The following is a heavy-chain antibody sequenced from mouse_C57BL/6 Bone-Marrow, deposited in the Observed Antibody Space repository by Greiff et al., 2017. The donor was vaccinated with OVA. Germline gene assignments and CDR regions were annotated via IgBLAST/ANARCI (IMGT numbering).Heavy chain of an antibody. CDR3: AGSTDY. CDR2: IFPGSGST. Sequence: QVQLQQPGAELVKPGASVKLSCKASGYTFTSYWMQWVKQRPGQGLEWIGWIFPGSGSTYYNEKFKGKATLTVDKSSSTAYMLLSSLTSEDSAVYFCAGSTDYWGQGTTLTVSS. CDR1: GYTFTSYW. J-gene: IGHJ2*01. V-gene: IGHV1-75*01. D-gene: IGHD1-1*01.